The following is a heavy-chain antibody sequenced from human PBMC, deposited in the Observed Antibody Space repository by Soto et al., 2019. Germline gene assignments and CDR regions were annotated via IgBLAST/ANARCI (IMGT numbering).Heavy chain of an antibody. CDR3: ARTFCSTTSCQAHGMDV. Sequence: QVQLQESGPGLVKPSETLSLTCTVSGDSVSSGSYYWTWIRQPPGKGLEWIGYLYYTGTTNYNPSLKSLVTRSLDPSSSQLSLRLSSVTAADTAVYCCARTFCSTTSCQAHGMDVWGQGTSVTVSS. D-gene: IGHD2-2*01. V-gene: IGHV4-61*01. CDR1: GDSVSSGSYY. CDR2: LYYTGTT. J-gene: IGHJ6*02.